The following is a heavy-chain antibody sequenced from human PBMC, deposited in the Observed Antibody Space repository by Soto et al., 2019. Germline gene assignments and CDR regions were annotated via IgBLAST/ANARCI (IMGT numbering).Heavy chain of an antibody. D-gene: IGHD3-10*01. CDR2: ISGSGGST. Sequence: PGGSLRLSCAASGFTFSSYAMSWVRQAPGKGLEWVSAISGSGGSTYYADSVKGRFTISRDNSKNTLYLQMNSLRAEDTAVYYCAKDLLTPYYYGSGSSGNYYGMDVWGQGTTVTVSS. V-gene: IGHV3-23*01. CDR1: GFTFSSYA. J-gene: IGHJ6*02. CDR3: AKDLLTPYYYGSGSSGNYYGMDV.